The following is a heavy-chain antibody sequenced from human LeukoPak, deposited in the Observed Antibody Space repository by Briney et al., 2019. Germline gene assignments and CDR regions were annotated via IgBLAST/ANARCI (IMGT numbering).Heavy chain of an antibody. Sequence: TSETLSLTCTVSGGSISSSSYYWGWIRQPPGKGLEWIGSIYYSGSTYYNPSLKSRVTISVDTSKNQFSLKLSSVTAADTAVYYCARVRDYDILTGYYTGTYYFDYWGQGTLVTVSS. V-gene: IGHV4-39*01. D-gene: IGHD3-9*01. CDR3: ARVRDYDILTGYYTGTYYFDY. CDR1: GGSISSSSYY. J-gene: IGHJ4*02. CDR2: IYYSGST.